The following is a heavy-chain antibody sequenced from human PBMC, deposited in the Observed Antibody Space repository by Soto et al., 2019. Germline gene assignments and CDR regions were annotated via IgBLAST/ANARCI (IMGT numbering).Heavy chain of an antibody. J-gene: IGHJ6*02. Sequence: QTLSLTCAISGDSVSSKSAWNWIRQSPSRGLEWLGRTYYRSEWYIDYAVSVKSRITINPDTSKNQVSLQLNSVTPEDTAVYYCAREGTTDGMDVWGQGTTVTVSS. CDR3: AREGTTDGMDV. D-gene: IGHD1-7*01. CDR1: GDSVSSKSA. V-gene: IGHV6-1*01. CDR2: TYYRSEWYI.